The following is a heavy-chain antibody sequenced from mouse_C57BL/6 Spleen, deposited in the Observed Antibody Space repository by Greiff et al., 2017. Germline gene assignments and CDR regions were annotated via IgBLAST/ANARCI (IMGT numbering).Heavy chain of an antibody. J-gene: IGHJ1*03. CDR3: ARPTYYSNYRYFDV. V-gene: IGHV5-6*01. Sequence: EVKVVESGGDLVKPGGSLKLSCAASGFTFSSYGMSWVRQTPDKRLEWVATISSGGSYTYYPDSVKGRFTISRDNAKNTLYLQMSSLKSEDTAMYYCARPTYYSNYRYFDVWGTGTTVTVSS. CDR2: ISSGGSYT. D-gene: IGHD2-5*01. CDR1: GFTFSSYG.